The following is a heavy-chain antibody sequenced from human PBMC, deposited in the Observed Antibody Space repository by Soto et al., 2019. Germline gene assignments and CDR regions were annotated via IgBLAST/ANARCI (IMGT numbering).Heavy chain of an antibody. CDR2: ISGYNGNT. J-gene: IGHJ1*01. V-gene: IGHV1-18*01. Sequence: QVQLVQSGAEVKKPGASVKVSCKASGYTFTSYGISWVRQAPGQGLECMGWISGYNGNTNYAQKFQGRVTMTTDASTCTAEIELRSLRSADTAEYYCARAVIVATSTRYFPHWGQGTLISVSS. CDR1: GYTFTSYG. D-gene: IGHD1-26*01. CDR3: ARAVIVATSTRYFPH.